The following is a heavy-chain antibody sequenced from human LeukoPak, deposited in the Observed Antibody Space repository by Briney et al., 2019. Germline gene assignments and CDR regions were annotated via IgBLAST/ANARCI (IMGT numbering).Heavy chain of an antibody. CDR3: ASLGAPGAFDI. J-gene: IGHJ3*02. D-gene: IGHD1-26*01. V-gene: IGHV3-21*04. CDR2: ISSSSSYI. Sequence: PGGSLRLSCAASGFTFSSYSMNWVRQAPGKGLEWVSSISSSSSYIYYADSVKGRFTISRDNAKNSLYLQMNSLRAEDTAVYYCASLGAPGAFDIWGQGTMVTVSS. CDR1: GFTFSSYS.